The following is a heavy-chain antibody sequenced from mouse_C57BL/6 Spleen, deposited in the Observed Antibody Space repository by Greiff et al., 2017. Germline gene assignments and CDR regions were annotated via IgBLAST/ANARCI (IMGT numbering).Heavy chain of an antibody. CDR3: ARSAYDYDGAY. CDR1: GYAFSSSW. V-gene: IGHV1-82*01. J-gene: IGHJ3*01. Sequence: VQRVESGPELVKPGASVKISCKASGYAFSSSWMNWVKQRPGKGLEWIGRIYPGDGDTNYNGKFKGKATLTADKSSSTAYMQLSSLTSEDSAVYFCARSAYDYDGAYWGQGTLVTVSA. D-gene: IGHD2-4*01. CDR2: IYPGDGDT.